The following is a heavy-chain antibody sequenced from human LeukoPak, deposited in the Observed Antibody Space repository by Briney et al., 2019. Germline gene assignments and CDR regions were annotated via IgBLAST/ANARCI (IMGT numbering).Heavy chain of an antibody. V-gene: IGHV3-74*01. D-gene: IGHD3-9*01. Sequence: GGSLRLSCAGSGITFSTYWMHWVRQAPGKGLVWVSRINSEGSTISYADSVKGRFTISRDNAKNSVYLQMNSLRAEDTAVYYCATYWRYTDWLLSDIWGQGTMVTVSS. CDR3: ATYWRYTDWLLSDI. CDR1: GITFSTYW. CDR2: INSEGSTI. J-gene: IGHJ3*02.